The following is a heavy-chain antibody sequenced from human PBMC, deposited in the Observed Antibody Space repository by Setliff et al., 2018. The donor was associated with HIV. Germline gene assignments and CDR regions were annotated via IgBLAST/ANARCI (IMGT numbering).Heavy chain of an antibody. CDR3: ATDQISDGSGSYPKSYFDY. J-gene: IGHJ4*02. CDR1: GYTLTELS. V-gene: IGHV1-24*01. D-gene: IGHD3-10*01. CDR2: FDPEDGET. Sequence: ASVKVSCKVSGYTLTELSMHWVRQAPGKGLEWMGGFDPEDGETIYAQKFQGRVTMTEDTSTDTAYMELSSLRSEDTAVYYCATDQISDGSGSYPKSYFDYWGQGTLVAVSS.